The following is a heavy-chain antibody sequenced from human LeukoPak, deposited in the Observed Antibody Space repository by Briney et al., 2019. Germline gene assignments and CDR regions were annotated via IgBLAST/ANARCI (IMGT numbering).Heavy chain of an antibody. CDR1: GFTFSGSA. D-gene: IGHD3-9*01. CDR3: TRSVYYDILTGYYWEDY. Sequence: PGGSLKLSCAASGFTFSGSAMHWVRQASGKGLEWVGRIRSKANSYATAYAASVKGRSTISRDDSKNTAYLQMNSLKTEDTAVYYCTRSVYYDILTGYYWEDYWGQGTLVTVSS. J-gene: IGHJ4*02. V-gene: IGHV3-73*01. CDR2: IRSKANSYAT.